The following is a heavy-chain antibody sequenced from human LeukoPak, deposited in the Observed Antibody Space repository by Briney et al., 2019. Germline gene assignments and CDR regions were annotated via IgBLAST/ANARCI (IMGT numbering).Heavy chain of an antibody. CDR1: GGSISSYY. V-gene: IGHV4-59*01. Sequence: SETLSLTCTVSGGSISSYYWSWVRQPPGKGLGWIGYIYYSGSTNYNPSLKSRVTISVDTSKNQFSLKLNSVTAADTAVYYCARGVYIAAAQYGYWGQGTLVTVSS. CDR2: IYYSGST. J-gene: IGHJ4*02. CDR3: ARGVYIAAAQYGY. D-gene: IGHD6-13*01.